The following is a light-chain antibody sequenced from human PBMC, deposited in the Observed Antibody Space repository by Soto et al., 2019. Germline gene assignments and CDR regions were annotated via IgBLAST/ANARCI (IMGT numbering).Light chain of an antibody. Sequence: DIQMTQSPSTLSASVGDRVTITCRASQSISNWLAWYQQKPGQAPKLLIYKASTLQSGVPSTFSGSGSGTEFTLTISSLQPDDFAVYYCQQYHSYPHIFGQGTNLEIK. CDR3: QQYHSYPHI. CDR1: QSISNW. V-gene: IGKV1-5*03. CDR2: KAS. J-gene: IGKJ2*01.